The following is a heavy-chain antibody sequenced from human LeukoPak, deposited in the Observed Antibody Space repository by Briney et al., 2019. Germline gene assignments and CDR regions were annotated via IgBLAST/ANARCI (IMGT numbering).Heavy chain of an antibody. J-gene: IGHJ3*02. CDR2: IYYSGST. Sequence: SQTLSLTCTVSGGSISSYYWSWIRQPPGKGLEWIGYIYYSGSTNYNPSLKSRVTISVDTSKNQFSLKLSSVTAADTAVYYCARGSDTERDAFDIWGQGTMVTVSS. CDR3: ARGSDTERDAFDI. V-gene: IGHV4-59*01. D-gene: IGHD3-10*01. CDR1: GGSISSYY.